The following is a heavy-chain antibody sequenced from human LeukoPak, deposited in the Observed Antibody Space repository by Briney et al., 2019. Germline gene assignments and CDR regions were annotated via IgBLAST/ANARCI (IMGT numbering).Heavy chain of an antibody. V-gene: IGHV4-4*07. CDR1: GGSISSYY. J-gene: IGHJ3*02. CDR3: ARDSQQLVPVRGAFDI. CDR2: IYTSGST. Sequence: KSSETLSLTCTVSGGSISSYYWSWIRQPAGKGLEWIGRIYTSGSTNYNPSLKSRVTISVDTSKNQFSLKLSSVTAADTAVYYCARDSQQLVPVRGAFDIWGQGTMVTVSS. D-gene: IGHD6-13*01.